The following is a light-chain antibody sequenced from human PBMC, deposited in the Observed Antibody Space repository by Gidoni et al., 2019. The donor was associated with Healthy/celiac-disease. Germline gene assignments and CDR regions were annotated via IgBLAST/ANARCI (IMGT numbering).Light chain of an antibody. CDR3: QQSYSTLFT. CDR2: AAS. CDR1: QSISSY. V-gene: IGKV1-39*01. Sequence: DIQMTQSPSSLSASVADRVTITCRASQSISSYLNWYQQKPGTAPKPVIYAASSLQSGVPSRFSGSGSGTDFTLTISSLQPEDFATYYCQQSYSTLFTFGPGTKVDIK. J-gene: IGKJ3*01.